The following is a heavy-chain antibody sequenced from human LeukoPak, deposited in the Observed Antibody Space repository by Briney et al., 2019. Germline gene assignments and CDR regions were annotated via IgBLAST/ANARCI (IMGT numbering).Heavy chain of an antibody. D-gene: IGHD3/OR15-3a*01. CDR2: ISSSSYI. V-gene: IGHV3-21*01. CDR1: GFTFSSYS. CDR3: ARLDTLGAFDI. Sequence: GGSLRLSCAASGFTFSSYSMNWVRQAPGKGLEWVSSISSSSYIYYADSVKGRFTISRDNAKNSLYLQMNSLRAEDTAVYYCARLDTLGAFDIWGQGTMVTVSS. J-gene: IGHJ3*02.